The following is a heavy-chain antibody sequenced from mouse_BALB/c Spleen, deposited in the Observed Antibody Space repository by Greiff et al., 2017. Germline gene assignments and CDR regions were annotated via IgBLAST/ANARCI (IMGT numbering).Heavy chain of an antibody. CDR2: ISSGGST. V-gene: IGHV5-6-5*01. Sequence: EVMLVESGGGLVKPGGSLKLSCAASGFSFSSYAMSWVRQTPEKRLEWVASISSGGSTYYPDSVKARFTISRDNARNILYLQMSSLRSDDTAMYYCARVRADYWGQGTTLTVSS. J-gene: IGHJ2*01. CDR1: GFSFSSYA. D-gene: IGHD1-1*01. CDR3: ARVRADY.